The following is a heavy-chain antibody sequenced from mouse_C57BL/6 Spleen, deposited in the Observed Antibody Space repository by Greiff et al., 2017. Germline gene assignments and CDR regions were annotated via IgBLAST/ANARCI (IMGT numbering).Heavy chain of an antibody. CDR1: GYTFTSYW. D-gene: IGHD1-1*01. V-gene: IGHV1-64*01. Sequence: QVQLQQPGAELVKPGASVKLSCKASGYTFTSYWMHWVKQRPGQGLEWIGMIHPNSGSTNYNEKFKSKATLTVDKSSSTAYMQLSSLTSEDSAVYYCARSNYYGRERTFYAMDYWGQGTSVTVSS. CDR2: IHPNSGST. CDR3: ARSNYYGRERTFYAMDY. J-gene: IGHJ4*01.